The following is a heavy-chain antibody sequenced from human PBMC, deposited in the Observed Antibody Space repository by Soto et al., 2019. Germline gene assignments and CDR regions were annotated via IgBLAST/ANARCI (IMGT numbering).Heavy chain of an antibody. D-gene: IGHD1-26*01. V-gene: IGHV3-30*18. Sequence: QVQLVESGGGVVQPGRSLRLSCAASGFTFSSYGMHWVRQAPGKGLEWVAVISYDGSNKYYEDSVKGRFTISRDNSKNTLYLQMNSLRAEDTAVYYCAKEAPHSGSYYGYWGQGTLVTVSS. CDR2: ISYDGSNK. J-gene: IGHJ4*02. CDR1: GFTFSSYG. CDR3: AKEAPHSGSYYGY.